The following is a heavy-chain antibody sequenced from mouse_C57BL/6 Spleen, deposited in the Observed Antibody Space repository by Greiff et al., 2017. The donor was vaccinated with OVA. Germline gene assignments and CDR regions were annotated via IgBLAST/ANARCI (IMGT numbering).Heavy chain of an antibody. CDR2: ISDGGSYT. CDR3: ARQTGRYWYFDV. CDR1: GFTFSSYA. Sequence: EVKLMESGGGLVKPGGSLKLSCAASGFTFSSYAMSWVRQTPEKRLEWVATISDGGSYTYYPDNVKGRFPIARDNAKNNLYLQMSHLKSEDTAMYYCARQTGRYWYFDVWGTGTTVTVSS. D-gene: IGHD4-1*01. J-gene: IGHJ1*03. V-gene: IGHV5-4*03.